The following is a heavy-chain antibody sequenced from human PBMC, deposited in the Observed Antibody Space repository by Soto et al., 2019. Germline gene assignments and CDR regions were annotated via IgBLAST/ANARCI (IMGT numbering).Heavy chain of an antibody. J-gene: IGHJ4*02. CDR1: GFTFSSYN. V-gene: IGHV3-21*05. CDR2: ISSAGDSS. D-gene: IGHD2-2*01. Sequence: EVQLVESGGGLVKPGGSLRLSCAASGFTFSSYNMNWVRQAPGKTLEWVSYISSAGDSSYYADSVKSRFTISRDNAKNSLYLQMNSLRVEDTAVYYCARVYCSTTTCHVQAFDSWGQGTLVTVSS. CDR3: ARVYCSTTTCHVQAFDS.